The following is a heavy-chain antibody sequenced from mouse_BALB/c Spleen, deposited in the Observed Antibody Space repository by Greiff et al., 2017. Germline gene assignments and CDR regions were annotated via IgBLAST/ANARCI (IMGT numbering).Heavy chain of an antibody. CDR2: IYPGDGDT. V-gene: IGHV1-87*01. J-gene: IGHJ1*01. CDR1: GYTFTSYW. Sequence: QVQLQQSGAELARPGASVKLSCKASGYTFTSYWMQWVKQRPGQGLEWIGAIYPGDGDTRYTQKFKGKATLTADKSSSTAYMHLSSLASEDSAVYYGARGATTVSYWYFDVWGAGTTVTVSS. CDR3: ARGATTVSYWYFDV. D-gene: IGHD2-13*01.